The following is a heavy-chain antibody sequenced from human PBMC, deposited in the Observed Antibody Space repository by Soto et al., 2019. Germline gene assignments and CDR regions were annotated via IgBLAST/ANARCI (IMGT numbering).Heavy chain of an antibody. J-gene: IGHJ6*02. CDR2: IYYSGST. CDR1: GGSVSSGDYF. CDR3: ARSPNYYYYGFDV. V-gene: IGHV4-61*08. Sequence: SETVSLTCTVSGGSVSSGDYFWSWLRQSPGKRLEWIAYIYYSGSTNYNPSLKSRATISVDTSKSQVSLTLTSMTAADAALYYCARSPNYYYYGFDVWGQGTAVTVSS. D-gene: IGHD3-10*01.